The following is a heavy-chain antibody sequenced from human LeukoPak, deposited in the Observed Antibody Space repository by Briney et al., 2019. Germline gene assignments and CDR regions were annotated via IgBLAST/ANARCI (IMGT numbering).Heavy chain of an antibody. J-gene: IGHJ5*02. D-gene: IGHD2-15*01. CDR1: GYTFTGYY. Sequence: ASVKVSCXAAGYTFTGYYMFWVRQAPGQGLEWMVRINPNSGGTNYAQKFQGRVTMTRDTSISTAYMELSRLRSDDTAVYYCARGYCSGGSCYSVENWFDPWGQGTLVTVSS. CDR2: INPNSGGT. V-gene: IGHV1-2*06. CDR3: ARGYCSGGSCYSVENWFDP.